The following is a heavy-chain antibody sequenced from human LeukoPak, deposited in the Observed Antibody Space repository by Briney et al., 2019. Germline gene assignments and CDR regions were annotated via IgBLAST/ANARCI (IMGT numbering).Heavy chain of an antibody. D-gene: IGHD2-2*01. J-gene: IGHJ4*02. CDR3: ARVFRVQWYCSSTSRSPLGY. V-gene: IGHV1-2*02. CDR1: GYTFTGYY. CDR2: INPNSGGT. Sequence: ASVKVSCKTSGYTFTGYYMHWVRQAPGQGLEWMGWINPNSGGTNYAQKFQGRVTMTRDTSISTAYMELSRLRSDDTAVYYCARVFRVQWYCSSTSRSPLGYWGQGTLVTVSS.